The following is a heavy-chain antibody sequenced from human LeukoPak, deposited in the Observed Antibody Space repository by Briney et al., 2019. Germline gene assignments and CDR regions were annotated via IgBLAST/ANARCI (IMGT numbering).Heavy chain of an antibody. CDR2: IKSKTDGGTT. CDR1: GFTFSNAC. Sequence: PGGSLRLSCAASGFTFSNACMSWVRQAPGKGLEWVGHIKSKTDGGTTDFAAPVKGRFTISRDDSKNTLYLQMNSLKTEDTAVYYCTTDQGYYDSSGYSQLDYWGQGTLVTVSS. D-gene: IGHD3-22*01. V-gene: IGHV3-15*01. J-gene: IGHJ4*02. CDR3: TTDQGYYDSSGYSQLDY.